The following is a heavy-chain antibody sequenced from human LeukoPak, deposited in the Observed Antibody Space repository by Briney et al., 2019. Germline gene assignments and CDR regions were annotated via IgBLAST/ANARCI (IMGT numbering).Heavy chain of an antibody. CDR2: ISGTGGST. V-gene: IGHV3-64D*09. D-gene: IGHD6-19*01. CDR3: VNGGVAVARY. J-gene: IGHJ4*02. CDR1: GFTFSNYA. Sequence: AGRSLRLSCAASGFTFSNYAMHWVRQAPGKGLEYVSAISGTGGSTYYADSVKGRFTISRDNSKNTLFLQMSSLRPEDTAVYYCVNGGVAVARYWGQGTLVTVSS.